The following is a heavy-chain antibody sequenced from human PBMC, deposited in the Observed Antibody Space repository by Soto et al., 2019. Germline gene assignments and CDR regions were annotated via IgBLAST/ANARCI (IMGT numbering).Heavy chain of an antibody. D-gene: IGHD3-9*01. J-gene: IGHJ6*02. CDR2: IYYSGST. V-gene: IGHV4-30-4*01. Sequence: SETLSLTCTVSGGSIRSGDYYWSWIRQPPGKGLEWIGYIYYSGSTYYNPSLKSRVTISVDTSKNLFSLKLSSVTAADTAVYYCVRYVRILRYFDWFKYGMDVWGQGTTVTVSS. CDR1: GGSIRSGDYY. CDR3: VRYVRILRYFDWFKYGMDV.